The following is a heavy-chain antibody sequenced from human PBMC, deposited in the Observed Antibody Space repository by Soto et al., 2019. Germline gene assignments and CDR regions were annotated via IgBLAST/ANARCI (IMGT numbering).Heavy chain of an antibody. Sequence: QVQLVESGGGVVQPGRYLRLSCAASGFTFRSYAMHWVRQAPVKGLECVAVISYDGSNKFYRDYVRGRFTISRDNSENSLYMQINRLRYEDTAVYYCARGDREDIAVVLGVRPGEYGVDVWGQGTTVTISS. CDR1: GFTFRSYA. V-gene: IGHV3-30-3*01. CDR3: ARGDREDIAVVLGVRPGEYGVDV. D-gene: IGHD2-15*01. J-gene: IGHJ6*02. CDR2: ISYDGSNK.